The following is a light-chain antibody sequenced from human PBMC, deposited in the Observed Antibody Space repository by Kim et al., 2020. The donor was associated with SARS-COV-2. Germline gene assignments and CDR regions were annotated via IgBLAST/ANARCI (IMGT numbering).Light chain of an antibody. Sequence: DIQMTQSPSTLSVSVGDRVTITCRASQSIGTWLAWYQQKPGKAPRLLIYEASNLDSGVPSRFSGSGSGTEITLTISSLQTDDFATYYCQQYNRSPGLTFGGGTKVDIK. CDR1: QSIGTW. V-gene: IGKV1-5*03. CDR3: QQYNRSPGLT. CDR2: EAS. J-gene: IGKJ4*01.